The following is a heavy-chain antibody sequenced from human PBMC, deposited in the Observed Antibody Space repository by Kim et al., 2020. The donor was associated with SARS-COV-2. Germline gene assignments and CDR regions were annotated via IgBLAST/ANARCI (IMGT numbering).Heavy chain of an antibody. Sequence: PDTGKGRFTCSREKAQNTLHLQMSSLRAEDTAVYYCARGAYSSASGFDFWGQGTLVTVSS. CDR3: ARGAYSSASGFDF. D-gene: IGHD6-6*01. J-gene: IGHJ4*02. V-gene: IGHV3-48*03.